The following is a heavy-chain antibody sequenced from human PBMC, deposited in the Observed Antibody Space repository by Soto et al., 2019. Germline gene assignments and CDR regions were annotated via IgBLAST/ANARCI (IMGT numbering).Heavy chain of an antibody. CDR3: ERGTNAATGLDY. J-gene: IGHJ4*02. D-gene: IGHD3-9*01. CDR1: GFTFSSYW. V-gene: IGHV3-7*04. CDR2: IKQDGSEK. Sequence: GGALRLSCAASGFTFSSYWMSWVRQAPGKGLEWVANIKQDGSEKYYVDSVQGRFTISRDNAKNLLSVQMNSLRAEDTAVYYCERGTNAATGLDYWGQGILVTV.